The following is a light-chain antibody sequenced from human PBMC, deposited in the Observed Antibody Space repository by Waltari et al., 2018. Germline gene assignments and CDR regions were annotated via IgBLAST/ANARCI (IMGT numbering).Light chain of an antibody. J-gene: IGKJ4*01. Sequence: IVWTQSPGTLSLSPGERATLSCRASQTVRNTYLAWYQQKPGQAPTLLIYGASSRATGIPDRFSGSGSGTDFSLTISSLEPEDFAVYYCQQYDSSPLTFGGGTKVEIK. CDR3: QQYDSSPLT. CDR1: QTVRNTY. V-gene: IGKV3-20*01. CDR2: GAS.